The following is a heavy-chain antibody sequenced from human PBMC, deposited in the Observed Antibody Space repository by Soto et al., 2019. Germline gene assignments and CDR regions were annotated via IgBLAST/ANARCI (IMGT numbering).Heavy chain of an antibody. D-gene: IGHD1-1*01. CDR3: AKDNPTTAY. J-gene: IGHJ4*02. CDR2: ISYDGSDK. Sequence: QVQLGESGGGVVQPGRSLRLSCAPSGFTFSSYGMHWVRLAPGKGLEWVAIISYDGSDKYYGDSVEGRFTISRDNSKNMLYLQMDSLRADDTAVYYCAKDNPTTAYWGQGTLVTVSS. CDR1: GFTFSSYG. V-gene: IGHV3-30*18.